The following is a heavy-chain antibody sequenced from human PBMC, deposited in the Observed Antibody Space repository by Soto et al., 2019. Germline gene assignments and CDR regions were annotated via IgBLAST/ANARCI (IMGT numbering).Heavy chain of an antibody. CDR2: ITPIFGTT. CDR3: ARLRRETYLNDAFDI. Sequence: QVQLVQSGAEVKKPGSSVKVSCKASGTFKSYAITWVRQAPGQGLEWMGVITPIFGTTNYAQKFQCRVTITEDESTSPAYMELSSLRSGETAVYYCARLRRETYLNDAFDIWGPGTMVTVSS. V-gene: IGHV1-69*01. J-gene: IGHJ3*02. CDR1: GTFKSYA.